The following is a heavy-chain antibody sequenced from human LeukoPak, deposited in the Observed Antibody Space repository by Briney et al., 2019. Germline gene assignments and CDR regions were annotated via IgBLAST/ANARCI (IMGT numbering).Heavy chain of an antibody. CDR1: GGSISSYY. CDR2: IYYSGST. CDR3: ARAQGGYDAYYFDY. J-gene: IGHJ4*02. D-gene: IGHD5-12*01. V-gene: IGHV4-59*01. Sequence: PSETLSLTCTVSGGSISSYYWSWIRQPPGKGLEWIGYIYYSGSTNYNPSLKSRVTISVDTSKNQFSLKLSSETAADTAVYYCARAQGGYDAYYFDYWGQGTLVTVSS.